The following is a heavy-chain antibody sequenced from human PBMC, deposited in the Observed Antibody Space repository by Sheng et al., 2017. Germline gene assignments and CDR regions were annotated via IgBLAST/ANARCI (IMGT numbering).Heavy chain of an antibody. CDR1: GFSFSTYA. V-gene: IGHV3-74*02. D-gene: IGHD3-10*01. CDR3: AREGRGLWFGEY. CDR2: INSDGTSA. J-gene: IGHJ4*02. Sequence: VQLVESGGGVVQPGRSLRLSCAASGFSFSTYAMHWVRQAPGKGLEWVSRINSDGTSASYADAVKGRFIISRDNAKKTVYLQMNSLGAEDTAVYYCAREGRGLWFGEYWGQGTLVTVSS.